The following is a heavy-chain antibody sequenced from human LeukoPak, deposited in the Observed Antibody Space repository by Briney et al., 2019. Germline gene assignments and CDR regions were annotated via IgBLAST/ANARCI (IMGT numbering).Heavy chain of an antibody. CDR3: ARDYKYAFDN. CDR1: GFTFSAYS. V-gene: IGHV3-48*01. Sequence: GGSLKLSCAASGFTFSAYSMNWVRQAPGKGLEWISYIGISSGNTKYADSVKGRFTISGDKAKNSLYLQMNSLRVEDTAVYYCARDYKYAFDNWGQGTLVTVSS. D-gene: IGHD2-8*01. CDR2: IGISSGNT. J-gene: IGHJ4*02.